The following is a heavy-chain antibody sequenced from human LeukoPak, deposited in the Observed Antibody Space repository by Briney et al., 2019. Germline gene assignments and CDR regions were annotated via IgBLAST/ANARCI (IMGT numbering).Heavy chain of an antibody. Sequence: SDTLSLTCAVSGESFGYNYWTWVRQPPGKGLEWIGDINHSGRVNYRPSLKSRVTISVDTSKSQFSLKLSAVTAADTAVYYCARGLGPMSPSLDYWGQGSLVTVSS. CDR3: ARGLGPMSPSLDY. J-gene: IGHJ4*02. CDR1: GESFGYNY. D-gene: IGHD3-22*01. CDR2: INHSGRV. V-gene: IGHV4-34*01.